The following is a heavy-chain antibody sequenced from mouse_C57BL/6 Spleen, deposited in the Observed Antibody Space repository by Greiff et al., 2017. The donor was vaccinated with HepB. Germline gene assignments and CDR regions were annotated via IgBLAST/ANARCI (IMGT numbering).Heavy chain of an antibody. CDR1: GFTFSDYY. D-gene: IGHD1-1*01. CDR2: INYDGSST. Sequence: EVHLVESEGGLVQPGSSMKLSCTASGFTFSDYYMAWVRQVPEKGLEWVANINYDGSSTYYLDSLKSRFIISRDNAKNILYLQMSSLKSEDTATYYCAREELRSYYFDYWGQGTTLTVSS. CDR3: AREELRSYYFDY. V-gene: IGHV5-16*01. J-gene: IGHJ2*01.